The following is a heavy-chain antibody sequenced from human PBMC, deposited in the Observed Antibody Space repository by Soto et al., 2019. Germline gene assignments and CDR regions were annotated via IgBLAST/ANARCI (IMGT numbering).Heavy chain of an antibody. D-gene: IGHD6-13*01. Sequence: QVTVKESGPVLVKPTETLTLTCTVSGFSLCNAGLGVSWIRQPPGKALEWLAHIFSNDEKSYSTSLKSRLTISKDTSKSQVVLIMTNMDPADTATYYCASTYSASWYWFDPWGQGTLVTVSS. CDR2: IFSNDEK. CDR1: GFSLCNAGLG. J-gene: IGHJ5*02. V-gene: IGHV2-26*04. CDR3: ASTYSASWYWFDP.